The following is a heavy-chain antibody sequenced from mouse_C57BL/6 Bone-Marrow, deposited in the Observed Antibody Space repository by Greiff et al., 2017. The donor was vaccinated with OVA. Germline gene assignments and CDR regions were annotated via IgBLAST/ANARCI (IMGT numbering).Heavy chain of an antibody. Sequence: VKLVESGAELVRPGASVKLSCKASGYTFTDYYINWVKQRPGQGLEWIARIYPGSGNTYYNEKFKGKATLTAEKSSSTAYMQLSSLTSEDSAVYFCARSPYYSNYVDYWGQGTTLTVSS. J-gene: IGHJ2*01. V-gene: IGHV1-76*01. CDR1: GYTFTDYY. CDR3: ARSPYYSNYVDY. D-gene: IGHD2-5*01. CDR2: IYPGSGNT.